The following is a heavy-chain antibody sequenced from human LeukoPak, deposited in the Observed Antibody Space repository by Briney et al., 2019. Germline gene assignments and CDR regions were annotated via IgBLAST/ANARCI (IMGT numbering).Heavy chain of an antibody. V-gene: IGHV4-34*01. J-gene: IGHJ4*02. D-gene: IGHD3-22*01. Sequence: SETLSLTCAVYGGSFSGYYWSLIRQPPGKGLEWIGEINHSGSTNYNPSLKSRVTISVDTSKNQFSLKLSSVTAADTAVYYCARMAGSSGLWGQGTLVTVSS. CDR2: INHSGST. CDR3: ARMAGSSGL. CDR1: GGSFSGYY.